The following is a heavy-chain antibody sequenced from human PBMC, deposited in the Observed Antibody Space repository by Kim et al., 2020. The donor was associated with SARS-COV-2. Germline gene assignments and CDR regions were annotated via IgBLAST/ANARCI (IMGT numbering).Heavy chain of an antibody. D-gene: IGHD5-18*01. CDR2: IYYSGST. CDR1: GGSISSSSYY. V-gene: IGHV4-39*01. J-gene: IGHJ4*02. CDR3: ARHGSGYSYGLSRGIDY. Sequence: SETLSLTCTVSGGSISSSSYYWGWIRQPPGKGLEWIGSIYYSGSTYYNPSLKSRVTISVDTSKNQFSLKLSSVTAADTAVYYCARHGSGYSYGLSRGIDYWGQGTLVTVSS.